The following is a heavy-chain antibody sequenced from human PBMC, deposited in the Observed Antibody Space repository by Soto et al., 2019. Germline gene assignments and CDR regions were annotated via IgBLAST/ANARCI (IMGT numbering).Heavy chain of an antibody. V-gene: IGHV4-39*01. J-gene: IGHJ2*01. CDR3: ASKGSITIFGVRYLDL. Sequence: SDTLSLTCTVSGGSISSSSYYWGWIRQPPGKGLEWIGSIYYSGSTYYNPSLKSRVTISVDTSKNQFSLKLSSVTAADTAVYYCASKGSITIFGVRYLDLWGRGTLVTVSS. CDR1: GGSISSSSYY. D-gene: IGHD3-3*01. CDR2: IYYSGST.